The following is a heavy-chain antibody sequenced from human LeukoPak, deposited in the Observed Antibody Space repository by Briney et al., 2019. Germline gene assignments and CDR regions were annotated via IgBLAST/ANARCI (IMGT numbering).Heavy chain of an antibody. Sequence: SVKVSCKASGGTFSSYAISWVRQAPGQGLEWMGGIIPIFGTANYAQKFQGRVTITADESTSTAYMELSSLRSEDTAVYYCARGSAPKRTTLRFLEWLPHNWFDPWGQGTLVTVSS. CDR3: ARGSAPKRTTLRFLEWLPHNWFDP. D-gene: IGHD3-3*01. V-gene: IGHV1-69*13. CDR2: IIPIFGTA. CDR1: GGTFSSYA. J-gene: IGHJ5*02.